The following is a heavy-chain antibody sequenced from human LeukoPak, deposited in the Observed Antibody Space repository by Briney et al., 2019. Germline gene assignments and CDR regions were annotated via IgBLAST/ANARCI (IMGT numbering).Heavy chain of an antibody. J-gene: IGHJ4*02. D-gene: IGHD2-15*01. Sequence: SETLSLTCAVYGGSFSGYYWSWIRQPPGKGLEWIGEINHIGSTNYNPSLKSRVTISVDTSKNQFSLKLSSVTAADTAVYYCARVRWGRVVRGNFDYWGQGTLVTVSS. V-gene: IGHV4-34*01. CDR1: GGSFSGYY. CDR3: ARVRWGRVVRGNFDY. CDR2: INHIGST.